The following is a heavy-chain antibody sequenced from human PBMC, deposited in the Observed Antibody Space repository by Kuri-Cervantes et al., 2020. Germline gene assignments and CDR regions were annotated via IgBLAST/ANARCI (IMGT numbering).Heavy chain of an antibody. CDR2: IFSNDEK. CDR1: GFSLSTSGVG. Sequence: SGPTLVKPPQTLTLTCTFSGFSLSTSGVGVGWIRQPPGKALEWLAHIFSNDEKSYSTSLKSRLTISKDTSKSQVVLTMTNMDPVDTATYYCARGMDEYCSGGSCYLAFDYWGQGTLVTVSS. D-gene: IGHD2-15*01. J-gene: IGHJ4*02. V-gene: IGHV2-26*01. CDR3: ARGMDEYCSGGSCYLAFDY.